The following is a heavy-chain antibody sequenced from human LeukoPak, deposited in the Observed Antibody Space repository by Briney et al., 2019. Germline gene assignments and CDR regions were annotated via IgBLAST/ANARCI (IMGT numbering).Heavy chain of an antibody. CDR3: ARGPREQWLVTLFDY. J-gene: IGHJ4*02. CDR1: GYTFTGYY. Sequence: ASVKVSCKASGYTFTGYYMHWVRQAPGQGLEWMGWINPNSGGTNYAQKFQGRVTMTRDTSISTAYMELSRLRSEDTAVYYCARGPREQWLVTLFDYWGQGTLVTVSS. V-gene: IGHV1-2*02. D-gene: IGHD6-19*01. CDR2: INPNSGGT.